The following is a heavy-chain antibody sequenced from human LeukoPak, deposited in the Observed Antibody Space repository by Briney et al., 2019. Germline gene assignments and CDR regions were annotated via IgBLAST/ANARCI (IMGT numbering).Heavy chain of an antibody. V-gene: IGHV4-34*01. CDR1: GGSFSGYY. Sequence: PSETLSLTCAVYGGSFSGYYWSWIRQPPGKGLEWIGEINHSGSTNYNPTLKSRVTISVDTSKNQFSLKLNSVTAADTAVYYCAKSNGYGLVDIWGQGTMVTVSS. J-gene: IGHJ3*02. CDR3: AKSNGYGLVDI. D-gene: IGHD3-10*01. CDR2: INHSGST.